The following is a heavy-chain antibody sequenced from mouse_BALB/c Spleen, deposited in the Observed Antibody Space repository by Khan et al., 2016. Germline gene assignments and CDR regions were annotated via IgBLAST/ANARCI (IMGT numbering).Heavy chain of an antibody. Sequence: VQLQQSGAELVRSGASVKLSCTASVFNIKDYYMHWVKQRPEQGLEWSGWIDPENGDTEYAPKFQGKATMTADTSSNAAYLQFSSLTSEDSAVYYCNASYYGNDVYFDYWGQGTTVTVSS. CDR3: NASYYGNDVYFDY. D-gene: IGHD2-2*01. CDR1: VFNIKDYY. J-gene: IGHJ2*01. CDR2: IDPENGDT. V-gene: IGHV14-4*02.